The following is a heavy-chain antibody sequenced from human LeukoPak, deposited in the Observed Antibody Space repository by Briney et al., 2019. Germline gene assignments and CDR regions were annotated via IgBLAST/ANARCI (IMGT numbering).Heavy chain of an antibody. Sequence: PGGSLRLSCAASGFTFSSYTMHWIRQAPGKGLEWVSSISGSNSYIFYADSVKGRFTVSRNNAKDSLYLQMNSLRAEDTAVYYCARALTTLTYEGYWGQGTLVTVSS. CDR1: GFTFSSYT. J-gene: IGHJ4*02. V-gene: IGHV3-21*01. D-gene: IGHD1-1*01. CDR2: ISGSNSYI. CDR3: ARALTTLTYEGY.